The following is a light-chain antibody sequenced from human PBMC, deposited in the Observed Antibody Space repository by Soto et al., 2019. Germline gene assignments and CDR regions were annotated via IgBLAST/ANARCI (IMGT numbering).Light chain of an antibody. V-gene: IGLV2-14*01. Sequence: QSALTQPASVSGSPGQSITISCTGTSSDGGDYNSVSWYQQHPGKAPKLMIYEVTNRPSGVSNRFSGSKSGNTASLTISGLQAEDEADDYCSSYTASNTLDVVFGGGTKLTVL. CDR2: EVT. J-gene: IGLJ2*01. CDR1: SSDGGDYNS. CDR3: SSYTASNTLDVV.